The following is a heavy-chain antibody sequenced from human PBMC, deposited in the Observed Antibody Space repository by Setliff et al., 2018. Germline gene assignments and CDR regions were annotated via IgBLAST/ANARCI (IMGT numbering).Heavy chain of an antibody. CDR2: INHSGTT. Sequence: KPSETLSLTCTVYGVSFSDYYWGWVRQSPGKGLDWIGEINHSGTTNYDPSLEGRISISVDTSKRQFSLKLTSVTAADMAVYYCARDNTIVGATDYWGQGALVTVSS. V-gene: IGHV4-34*01. D-gene: IGHD1-26*01. CDR3: ARDNTIVGATDY. CDR1: GVSFSDYY. J-gene: IGHJ4*02.